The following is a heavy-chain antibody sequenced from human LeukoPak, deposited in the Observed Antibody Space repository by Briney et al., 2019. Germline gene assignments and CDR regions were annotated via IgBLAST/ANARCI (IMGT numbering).Heavy chain of an antibody. V-gene: IGHV4-4*07. Sequence: SETLSLACTVSGGSISSYYWSWIRQPAGKGLEWFGRIYTSGSTNYNPSLKSRVTMSVDTSKNQFSLKLSSVTAADTAVYYCARDYSSGYFNWFDPWGQGTLVTVSS. D-gene: IGHD3-22*01. J-gene: IGHJ5*02. CDR2: IYTSGST. CDR1: GGSISSYY. CDR3: ARDYSSGYFNWFDP.